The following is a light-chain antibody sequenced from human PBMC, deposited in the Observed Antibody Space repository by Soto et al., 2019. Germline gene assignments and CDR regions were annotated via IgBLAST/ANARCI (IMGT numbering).Light chain of an antibody. CDR1: QSVRSS. J-gene: IGKJ1*01. CDR3: QLRSSWPWT. Sequence: EILLTQSPATLSLSPGERATLSCRASQSVRSSLAWYQQKPGQAPRLLIYDASTRATGIPGRFSGSGSGTDFTLTISNLEPEDFAVYYCQLRSSWPWTFGQGAKVEIQ. V-gene: IGKV3-11*01. CDR2: DAS.